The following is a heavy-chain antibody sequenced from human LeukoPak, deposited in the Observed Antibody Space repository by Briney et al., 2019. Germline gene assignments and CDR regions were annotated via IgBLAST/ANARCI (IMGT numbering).Heavy chain of an antibody. CDR3: ARDLQGSSTFDY. Sequence: GASVKVSCKASGYTFTSNYMHWVRQAPGQGLEWMGIISPSGGSTTYAQKFQGRVTMTRDTSTNTVYMELSSLRSDDTAVYYRARDLQGSSTFDYWGQGTLVTVSS. V-gene: IGHV1-46*01. J-gene: IGHJ4*02. CDR1: GYTFTSNY. CDR2: ISPSGGST. D-gene: IGHD4-11*01.